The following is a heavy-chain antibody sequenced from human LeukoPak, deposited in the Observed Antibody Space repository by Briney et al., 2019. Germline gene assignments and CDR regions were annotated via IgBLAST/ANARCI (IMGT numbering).Heavy chain of an antibody. D-gene: IGHD2/OR15-2a*01. CDR1: GYTLTSYA. CDR3: AREIGIYGMDV. Sequence: GASVKVSCKASGYTLTSYAMHWVRQAPGQRLEWMGWINAGNGNTKYSQKFQGRVSITRDTSASTAYVELSSLRSEDTAVYYCAREIGIYGMDVWGQGTTVTVSS. J-gene: IGHJ6*02. CDR2: INAGNGNT. V-gene: IGHV1-3*01.